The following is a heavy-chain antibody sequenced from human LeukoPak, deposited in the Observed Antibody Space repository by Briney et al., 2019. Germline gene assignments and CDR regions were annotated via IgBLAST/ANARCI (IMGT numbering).Heavy chain of an antibody. Sequence: ASVKVSCKASGYTFTSYGINWVRQAPGQGLEWMGWISAYNGNTNYAQKLQGRVTMTTDTSTSTAYMELRSLRSDDTAVYYCARVVVYGSGSPYYYYYGMDVWGQGTTVTVSS. J-gene: IGHJ6*02. CDR2: ISAYNGNT. D-gene: IGHD3-10*01. V-gene: IGHV1-18*01. CDR1: GYTFTSYG. CDR3: ARVVVYGSGSPYYYYYGMDV.